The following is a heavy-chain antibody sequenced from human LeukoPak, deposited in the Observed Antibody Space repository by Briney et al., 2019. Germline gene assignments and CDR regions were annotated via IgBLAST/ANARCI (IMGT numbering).Heavy chain of an antibody. J-gene: IGHJ6*03. CDR3: ASGIAAAGTYYMDV. Sequence: SETLSLTCTVSGGSISSSSYYWGWIRQPPGKGLEWIGSIYYSGSTYYNPSLKSRVIISVDTSKNQFSLKLSSVTAADTAVYYCASGIAAAGTYYMDVWGKGTTVTVSS. CDR1: GGSISSSSYY. V-gene: IGHV4-39*07. D-gene: IGHD6-13*01. CDR2: IYYSGST.